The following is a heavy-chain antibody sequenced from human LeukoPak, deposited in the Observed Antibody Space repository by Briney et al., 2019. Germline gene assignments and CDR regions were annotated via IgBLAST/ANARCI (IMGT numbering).Heavy chain of an antibody. CDR3: AELGITMIGGV. CDR2: INGSGDRT. J-gene: IGHJ6*04. D-gene: IGHD3-10*02. V-gene: IGHV3-23*01. Sequence: GGSLRLSCVASGFTFSSYAMSWVRQTPGKGLEWVSGINGSGDRTNYADSVKGRFTISRDNAKNSLYLQMNSLRAEDTAVYYCAELGITMIGGVWGKGTTVTISS. CDR1: GFTFSSYA.